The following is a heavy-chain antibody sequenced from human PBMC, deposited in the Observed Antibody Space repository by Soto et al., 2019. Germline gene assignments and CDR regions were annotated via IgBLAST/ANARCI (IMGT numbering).Heavy chain of an antibody. D-gene: IGHD2-2*01. V-gene: IGHV3-23*01. Sequence: LRLSCAASGFPFSSYAMSWVRQAPGKGLEWVSAISGSGGSTYYADSVKGRFTISRDNSKNTLYLQMNSLRAEDTAVYYCAKEGLLRYCSSTSCDDIWGQGTMVTVSS. CDR3: AKEGLLRYCSSTSCDDI. CDR2: ISGSGGST. J-gene: IGHJ3*02. CDR1: GFPFSSYA.